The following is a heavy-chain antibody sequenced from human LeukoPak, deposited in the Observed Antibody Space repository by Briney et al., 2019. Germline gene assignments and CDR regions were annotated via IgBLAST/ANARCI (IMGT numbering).Heavy chain of an antibody. D-gene: IGHD3-10*02. CDR1: GCTFSSYE. V-gene: IGHV3-48*03. J-gene: IGHJ6*04. Sequence: GGSLRLSCAASGCTFSSYEMNWVRQAPGKGLEWVSYISSSGSTIYYADSVKGRFTISRDNAKNSLYLQMNSLRAEDTAVYYCAELGITMIGGVWGKGTTVTISS. CDR2: ISSSGSTI. CDR3: AELGITMIGGV.